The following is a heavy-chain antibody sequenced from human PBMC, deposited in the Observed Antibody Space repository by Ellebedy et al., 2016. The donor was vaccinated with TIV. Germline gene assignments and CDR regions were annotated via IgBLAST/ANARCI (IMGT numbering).Heavy chain of an antibody. CDR1: GFTFSDYY. J-gene: IGHJ4*02. D-gene: IGHD6-13*01. Sequence: GESLKISCAASGFTFSDYYMSWIRPPPGKVLEWVAGISYDGSNKYYADSVKGRFTISRDNSKNTLYLQMNSRRAEDTAVYYCAREGSLQQLVLSYWGQGTLVTVSS. CDR2: ISYDGSNK. V-gene: IGHV3-30*03. CDR3: AREGSLQQLVLSY.